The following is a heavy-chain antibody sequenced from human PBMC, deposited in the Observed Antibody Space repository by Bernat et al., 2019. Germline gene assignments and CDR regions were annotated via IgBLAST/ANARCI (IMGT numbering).Heavy chain of an antibody. D-gene: IGHD3-10*01. Sequence: EVQLVESGGGLVQPGGSLRLSCAASGFTFSSYEMNWVRQAPGKGLGWVSYISSSGSTIYYADSVKGRFTISRDNAKNSLYLQMNSLRAEDTAVYYCARDSHVRSVRGGGFDYWGQGTLVTVSS. V-gene: IGHV3-48*03. CDR3: ARDSHVRSVRGGGFDY. CDR2: ISSSGSTI. J-gene: IGHJ4*02. CDR1: GFTFSSYE.